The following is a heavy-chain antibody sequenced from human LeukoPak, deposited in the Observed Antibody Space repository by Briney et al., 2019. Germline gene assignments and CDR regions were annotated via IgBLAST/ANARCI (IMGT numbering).Heavy chain of an antibody. CDR3: ARLGSAWYGD. J-gene: IGHJ4*02. Sequence: GGSLRLSCAASGFTVSSNYMSWVRQAPGKGLEWVSVIYSGGNTYYADSVKGRFTISGDNSKNTLYLQMNSLRAEDTAVYYCARLGSAWYGDWGQGTLVTVSS. CDR1: GFTVSSNY. D-gene: IGHD6-19*01. CDR2: IYSGGNT. V-gene: IGHV3-53*01.